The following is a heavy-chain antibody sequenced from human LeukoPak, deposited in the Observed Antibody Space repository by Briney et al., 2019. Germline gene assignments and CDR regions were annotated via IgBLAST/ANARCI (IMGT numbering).Heavy chain of an antibody. D-gene: IGHD3-22*01. CDR3: ARYHYYDSSGSDY. CDR2: IYYSGTS. V-gene: IGHV4-39*07. Sequence: SETLSLTCTVSSGSITNGGYYWVWIRQPPGKGLEWIGSIYYSGTSYYNPSLTSRVSISVDTSNNQFSLKLTSVTAADTALYYCARYHYYDSSGSDYWGQGTLVTVSS. J-gene: IGHJ4*02. CDR1: SGSITNGGYY.